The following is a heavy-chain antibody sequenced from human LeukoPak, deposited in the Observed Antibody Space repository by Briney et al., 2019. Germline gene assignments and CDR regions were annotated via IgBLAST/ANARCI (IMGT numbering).Heavy chain of an antibody. D-gene: IGHD4-17*01. J-gene: IGHJ4*02. CDR2: ISSSGSTI. CDR1: GFTFSSYE. CDR3: AKDLTTVTSQGDY. Sequence: GGSLRLSCAASGFTFSSYEMNWVRQAPGKGLEWVSYISSSGSTIYYADSVKGRFTLSRDNSKNTLSLQMNSLRPEDTAMYYCAKDLTTVTSQGDYWGQGTLVTVSS. V-gene: IGHV3-48*03.